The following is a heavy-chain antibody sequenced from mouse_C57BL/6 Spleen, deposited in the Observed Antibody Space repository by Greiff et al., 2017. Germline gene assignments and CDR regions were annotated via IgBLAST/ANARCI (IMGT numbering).Heavy chain of an antibody. CDR1: GYTFTSYW. D-gene: IGHD3-1*01. CDR3: ARGATDYAMDY. Sequence: QVQLQQPGAELVKPGASVKLSCKASGYTFTSYWMHWVKQRPGKGLEWIGMIHPNSGGTNYKEKFKSKATLTVDKSSSAAYMQLSSLTSEDSSVYYGARGATDYAMDYWGQGTSVTVSS. CDR2: IHPNSGGT. J-gene: IGHJ4*01. V-gene: IGHV1-64*01.